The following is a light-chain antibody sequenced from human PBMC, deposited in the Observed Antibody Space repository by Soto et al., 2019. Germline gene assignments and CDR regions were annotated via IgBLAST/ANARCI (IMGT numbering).Light chain of an antibody. V-gene: IGKV1-5*01. Sequence: DIQMTQSPSTLSASVGDRVTITCRASQSISNYLAWYQQKPGKAPKVLIYDASSFESGVPLRFSGSGSGTEFTLTISSLQPDDFATYYCQEDDSYSSTFGQGTKLQIK. CDR2: DAS. CDR3: QEDDSYSST. CDR1: QSISNY. J-gene: IGKJ2*01.